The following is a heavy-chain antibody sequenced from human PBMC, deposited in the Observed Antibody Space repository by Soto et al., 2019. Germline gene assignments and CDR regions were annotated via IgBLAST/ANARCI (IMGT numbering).Heavy chain of an antibody. Sequence: SETLSLTCTVSGGSISSYYWSWIRQPPGKGLEWIGYIYYSGSTNYNPSLKSRVTISVDTSKNQFSLKLSSVTAADTAVYYCARLGSPAVTPSYYYGMDVWGQGTTVTVSS. CDR3: ARLGSPAVTPSYYYGMDV. D-gene: IGHD4-17*01. CDR1: GGSISSYY. V-gene: IGHV4-59*01. CDR2: IYYSGST. J-gene: IGHJ6*02.